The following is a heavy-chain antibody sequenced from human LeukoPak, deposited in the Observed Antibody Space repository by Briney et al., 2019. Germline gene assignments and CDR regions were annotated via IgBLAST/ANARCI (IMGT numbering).Heavy chain of an antibody. CDR2: IYYSGST. J-gene: IGHJ5*02. CDR1: GGSISRGGYY. D-gene: IGHD2-21*02. V-gene: IGHV4-31*03. CDR3: ARGLLFSRFDP. Sequence: SETLSLTCTVSGGSISRGGYYWSWIRQHPGKGLEWIGYIYYSGSTYYNPSLKSRVTISVDTSKNQFSLKLSSVTAADTAVYYCARGLLFSRFDPWGQGTLVTVSS.